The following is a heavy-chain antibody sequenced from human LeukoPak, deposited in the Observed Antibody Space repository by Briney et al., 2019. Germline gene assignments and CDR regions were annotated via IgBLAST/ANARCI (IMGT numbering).Heavy chain of an antibody. CDR2: INSDGSWT. D-gene: IGHD2/OR15-2a*01. CDR1: GFTFDDYA. V-gene: IGHV3-74*01. Sequence: PGRSLRLSCAASGFTFDDYAMHWVRQAPGKGLVWVSHINSDGSWTSYADSVKGRFTISKDSAKNTVYLQMNSLRAEDTAVYYCVSFYETYWGRGTLVTVSS. CDR3: VSFYETY. J-gene: IGHJ4*02.